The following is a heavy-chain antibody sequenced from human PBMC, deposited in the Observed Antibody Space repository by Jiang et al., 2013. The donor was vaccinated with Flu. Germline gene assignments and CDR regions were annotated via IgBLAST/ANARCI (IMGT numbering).Heavy chain of an antibody. D-gene: IGHD3-10*01. V-gene: IGHV5-10-1*01. Sequence: SWVRQMPGKGLEWMGRIDPSDXYTNYSPSFQGHVTISADKSISTAYLQWSSLKASDTAMYYCARRYYYGSGSPYFDPWGQGTLVTVSS. CDR3: ARRYYYGSGSPYFDP. J-gene: IGHJ5*02. CDR2: IDPSDXYT.